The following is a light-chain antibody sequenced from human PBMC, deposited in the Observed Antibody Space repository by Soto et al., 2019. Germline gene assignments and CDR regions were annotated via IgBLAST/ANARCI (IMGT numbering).Light chain of an antibody. CDR3: CSYSSSSTLGV. CDR1: RSDIGIFNY. CDR2: EVT. Sequence: QSALTQPASVSGSPGQSITISCSGTRSDIGIFNYVSWYQQHPGKAPKLIIYEVTNRPSGVSDRFSGSKSGNTAFLNISGLQADDEADYYCCSYSSSSTLGVFGGGTKLTVL. V-gene: IGLV2-14*01. J-gene: IGLJ3*02.